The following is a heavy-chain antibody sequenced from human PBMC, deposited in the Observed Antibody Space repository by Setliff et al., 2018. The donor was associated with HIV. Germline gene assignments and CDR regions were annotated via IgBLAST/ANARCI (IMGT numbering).Heavy chain of an antibody. J-gene: IGHJ3*02. V-gene: IGHV4-59*01. CDR1: GGSTSNEY. Sequence: SETLSLTCTVSGGSTSNEYWSWIRQPPGKGLEWIGYIYDSGSPKYNPSLKSRVTISIDTSKSQISLKLTSVTAADTAMYHCARVYYFDSSGYYQRGDVFDIWAKGQWSPS. CDR2: IYDSGSP. D-gene: IGHD3-22*01. CDR3: ARVYYFDSSGYYQRGDVFDI.